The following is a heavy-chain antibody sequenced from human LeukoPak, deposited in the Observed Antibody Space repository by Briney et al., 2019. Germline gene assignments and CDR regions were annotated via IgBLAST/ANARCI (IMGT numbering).Heavy chain of an antibody. Sequence: SETLSLTCAVYGGSFSGYYWSWIRQPPGKGLEWIGEINHSGSTNYNPSLKSRVTISVDTSKNQFSLELSSVTAADTAVYYCARAHGDYRYYYYYYGMDVWGQGTTVTVSS. V-gene: IGHV4-34*01. CDR2: INHSGST. CDR1: GGSFSGYY. CDR3: ARAHGDYRYYYYYYGMDV. D-gene: IGHD4-17*01. J-gene: IGHJ6*02.